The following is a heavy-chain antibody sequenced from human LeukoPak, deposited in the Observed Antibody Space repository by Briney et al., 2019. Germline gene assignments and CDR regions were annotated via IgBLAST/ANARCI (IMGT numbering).Heavy chain of an antibody. Sequence: GGSLRLSCAASGFTFSSYSMNWVRQAPGKGLEWVSYISSSSSTIDYADSVKGRFTISRDNAKNSLYLQMNSLRAEDTAVYYCARGRYDSSGYPDYWGQGTLVTVSS. CDR3: ARGRYDSSGYPDY. CDR2: ISSSSSTI. D-gene: IGHD3-22*01. V-gene: IGHV3-48*01. J-gene: IGHJ4*02. CDR1: GFTFSSYS.